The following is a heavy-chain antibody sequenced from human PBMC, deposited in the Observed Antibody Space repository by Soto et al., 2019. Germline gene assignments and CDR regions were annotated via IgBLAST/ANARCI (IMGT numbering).Heavy chain of an antibody. D-gene: IGHD6-25*01. J-gene: IGHJ4*02. CDR2: ISYDGINK. CDR3: AKDQEQAAARPYCFYY. CDR1: GFTISSYG. V-gene: IGHV3-30*18. Sequence: QVQLVESGGGVVQPGRSLRLSCAASGFTISSYGMHWVRQAPGKGLAWGAVISYDGINKYYADSVKGRFTISRDNSQNTLYLQMNSLRAEDTAVYYCAKDQEQAAARPYCFYYWGQGPLVTVAS.